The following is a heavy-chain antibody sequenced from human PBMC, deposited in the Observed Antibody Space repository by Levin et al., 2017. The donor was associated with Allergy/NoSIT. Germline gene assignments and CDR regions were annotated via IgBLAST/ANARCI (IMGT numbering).Heavy chain of an antibody. D-gene: IGHD5-24*01. Sequence: PSETLSLTCTVSGGSISSSSYYWGWIRQPPGKGLEWIGSIYYSGSTYYNPSLKSRVTISVDTSKNQFSLKLSSVTAADTAVYYCARVLRVGDGYKSIYYFDYWGQGTLVTVSS. CDR3: ARVLRVGDGYKSIYYFDY. CDR2: IYYSGST. CDR1: GGSISSSSYY. V-gene: IGHV4-39*07. J-gene: IGHJ4*02.